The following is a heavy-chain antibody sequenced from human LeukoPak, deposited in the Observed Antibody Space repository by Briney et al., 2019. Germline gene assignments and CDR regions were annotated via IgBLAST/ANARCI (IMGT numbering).Heavy chain of an antibody. V-gene: IGHV1-2*06. J-gene: IGHJ4*02. D-gene: IGHD1-26*01. CDR2: INPNSGGT. CDR1: GYTFTGYY. CDR3: ARRAYSGSYGWAFYFDY. Sequence: ASVKVSCKASGYTFTGYYVHWVRQAPGQGLEWMGRINPNSGGTNYAQKFQGRVTMTRDTSISTAYMELSRLRSDDTAVYYCARRAYSGSYGWAFYFDYWGQGTLVTVSS.